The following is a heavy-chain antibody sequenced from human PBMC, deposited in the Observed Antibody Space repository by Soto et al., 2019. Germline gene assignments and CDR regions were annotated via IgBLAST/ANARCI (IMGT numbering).Heavy chain of an antibody. V-gene: IGHV1-46*03. CDR3: ARPEAAGTPVDVFDF. J-gene: IGHJ3*01. CDR2: INPSGGST. CDR1: GYTFTSYY. Sequence: ASVKVSWKASGYTFTSYYMHWVRQAPGQGLEWMGIINPSGGSTSYAQKFQGRVTMTRDTSTSTVYMELSSLRSEDTAVYYCARPEAAGTPVDVFDFWGQGTMVTVS. D-gene: IGHD6-13*01.